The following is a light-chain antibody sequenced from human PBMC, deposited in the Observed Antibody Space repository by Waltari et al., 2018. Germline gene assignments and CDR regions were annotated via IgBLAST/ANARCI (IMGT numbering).Light chain of an antibody. CDR2: WAS. J-gene: IGKJ4*01. CDR1: QSVLYSPPHKNH. CDR3: QQYYSTPPLT. Sequence: DIVMPQSPDSLAVPLCASATINCTSSQSVLYSPPHKNHLAWYQPKPGQSPKLLIFWASTRQSGVPDRFSGSGSGTEFTLTISSLQADDVAVYYCQQYYSTPPLTFGGGTKVEIK. V-gene: IGKV4-1*01.